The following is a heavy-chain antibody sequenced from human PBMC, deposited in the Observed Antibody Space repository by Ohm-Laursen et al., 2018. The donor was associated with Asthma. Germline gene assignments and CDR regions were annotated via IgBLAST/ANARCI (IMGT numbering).Heavy chain of an antibody. CDR2: MNPNSGNT. J-gene: IGHJ6*02. V-gene: IGHV1-8*01. D-gene: IGHD2-15*01. Sequence: ASVKVSCKASGYTFTSYDINWVRQATGQGLEWMGWMNPNSGNTGYAQKFQGRVTMTRNTSISTAYMELSSLRSEDTAVYYCARGYCSGGSCYPVNYYYGTDVWGQGTTVTVSS. CDR3: ARGYCSGGSCYPVNYYYGTDV. CDR1: GYTFTSYD.